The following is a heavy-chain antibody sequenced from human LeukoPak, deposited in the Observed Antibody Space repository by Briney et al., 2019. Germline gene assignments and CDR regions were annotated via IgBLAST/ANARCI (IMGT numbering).Heavy chain of an antibody. V-gene: IGHV1-46*01. J-gene: IGHJ4*02. CDR3: ARDSGMVRGTVDY. CDR1: GYTFTGYY. D-gene: IGHD3-10*01. CDR2: INPSGGST. Sequence: ASVKVSCKASGYTFTGYYMYWVRHAPGQGLEWMGIINPSGGSTSYAQKFQGRVTMTRDTSTSTVYMELSSLRSEDTAVYYCARDSGMVRGTVDYWGQGTLVTVSS.